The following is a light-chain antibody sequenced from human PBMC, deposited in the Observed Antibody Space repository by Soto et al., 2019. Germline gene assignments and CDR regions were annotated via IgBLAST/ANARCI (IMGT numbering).Light chain of an antibody. CDR1: QSVSSN. V-gene: IGKV3-15*01. CDR3: QQYNNWPRT. J-gene: IGKJ1*01. CDR2: GAS. Sequence: EIVMTQSPATLSVSPGERATLSCRASQSVSSNLAWYQQKPGQAPRLLIYGASTRATGIPARFSGSGSGTEFTLTISSLQSDFAVYYCQQYNNWPRTFGRGTKVEIK.